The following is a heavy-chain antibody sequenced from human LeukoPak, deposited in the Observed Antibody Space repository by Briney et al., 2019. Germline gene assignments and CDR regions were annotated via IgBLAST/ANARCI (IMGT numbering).Heavy chain of an antibody. J-gene: IGHJ6*03. CDR1: GYTFTGYY. D-gene: IGHD6-13*01. CDR2: INPNSGGT. Sequence: ASVKVSCKASGYTFTGYYMHWVRQAPGQGLEWMGWINPNSGGTNYAQKLQGRVTMTTDTSTSTAYMELRGLRSDDTAVYYCARDGSYSSSWYVYYYYYMDVWGKGTTVTISS. CDR3: ARDGSYSSSWYVYYYYYMDV. V-gene: IGHV1-2*02.